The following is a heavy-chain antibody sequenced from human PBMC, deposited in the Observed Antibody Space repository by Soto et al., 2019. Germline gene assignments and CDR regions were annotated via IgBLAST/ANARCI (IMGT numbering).Heavy chain of an antibody. D-gene: IGHD2-2*01. CDR1: GGTFSSYA. J-gene: IGHJ5*01. V-gene: IGHV1-69*12. CDR3: WGYCISNSCPGIFDS. CDR2: IIPIFGTA. Sequence: QVQLVQSGAEVKKPGSSVKVSCKASGGTFSSYAISWVRQAPGQGLEWMGGIIPIFGTANYAQKFQGRVPITADESTSTAYVDLSSLRSEDTAVYYCWGYCISNSCPGIFDSWGQGTLVTVSS.